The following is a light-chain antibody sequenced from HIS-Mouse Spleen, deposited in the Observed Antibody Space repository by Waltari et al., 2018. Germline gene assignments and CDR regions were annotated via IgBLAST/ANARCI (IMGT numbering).Light chain of an antibody. CDR1: SSDGWRYTL. J-gene: IGLJ3*02. Sequence: QSALTQPASVSGSPGQSITISCTGTSSDGWRYTLVPCYQQHPGKAPKLMSYEGSKRPSGVSNRFSGSKSGNTASLTISGLQAEDEADYYCCSYAGSSTWVFGGGTKLTVL. V-gene: IGLV2-23*01. CDR2: EGS. CDR3: CSYAGSSTWV.